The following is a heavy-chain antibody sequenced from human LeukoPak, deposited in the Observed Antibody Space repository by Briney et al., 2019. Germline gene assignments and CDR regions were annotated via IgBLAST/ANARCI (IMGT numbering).Heavy chain of an antibody. CDR3: ARDSPYYYDSSGSAHYYFDY. Sequence: ASVKVSCKASGYTFTSYDINWVRQATGQGLEWMGWMNPNSGNTGYAQKFQGRVTITTDESTSTAYMELSSLRSEDTAVYYCARDSPYYYDSSGSAHYYFDYWGQGTLVTVSS. CDR2: MNPNSGNT. J-gene: IGHJ4*02. D-gene: IGHD3-22*01. V-gene: IGHV1-8*03. CDR1: GYTFTSYD.